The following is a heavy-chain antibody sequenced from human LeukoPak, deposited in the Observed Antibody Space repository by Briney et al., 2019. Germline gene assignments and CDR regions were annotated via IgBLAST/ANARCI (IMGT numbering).Heavy chain of an antibody. J-gene: IGHJ6*03. D-gene: IGHD4-17*01. CDR1: GFTFSSYS. V-gene: IGHV3-30*02. CDR3: AKDAAVTYYYYYYYMDV. Sequence: GGSLRLSCAASGFTFSSYSMNWVRQAPGKGLEWGAFIRYDGSNKYYADSVKGRFTISRDNSKNTLYLQMNSLRAEDTAVYYCAKDAAVTYYYYYYYMDVWGKGTTVTISS. CDR2: IRYDGSNK.